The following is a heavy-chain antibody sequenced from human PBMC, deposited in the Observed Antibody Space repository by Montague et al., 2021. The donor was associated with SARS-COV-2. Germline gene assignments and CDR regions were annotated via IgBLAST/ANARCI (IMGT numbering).Heavy chain of an antibody. CDR1: GFTFSSYA. CDR2: ISGSGGST. V-gene: IGHV3-23*01. Sequence: SLRLSCAASGFTFSSYAMSWVRQAPGKGLEWVSAISGSGGSTYYADSVKGRFTISRDNSKNTLYLQMNSLRAEDTAVYYCAKDRALPRIQRITMSHWGQGTLVTVSS. D-gene: IGHD3-10*02. J-gene: IGHJ4*02. CDR3: AKDRALPRIQRITMSH.